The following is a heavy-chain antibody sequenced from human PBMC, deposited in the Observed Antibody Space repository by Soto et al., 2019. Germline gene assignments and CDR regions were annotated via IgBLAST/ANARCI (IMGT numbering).Heavy chain of an antibody. V-gene: IGHV1-69*01. Sequence: QVQLVQSGAEVKKPGSSVKVSCKASGGTFSSYAISWVRQAPGQGLEWMGGIIPIFGTANYAQKFQGRVTIPADESTSTVSMELGSLISEETAVYYCARGGDIVATIQGGAALDWGQGTLVTVSS. D-gene: IGHD5-12*01. CDR1: GGTFSSYA. CDR3: ARGGDIVATIQGGAALD. J-gene: IGHJ4*02. CDR2: IIPIFGTA.